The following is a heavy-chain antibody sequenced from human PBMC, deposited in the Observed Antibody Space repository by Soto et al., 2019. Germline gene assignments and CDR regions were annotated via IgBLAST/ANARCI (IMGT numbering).Heavy chain of an antibody. CDR1: GFSFSSHW. D-gene: IGHD6-19*01. V-gene: IGHV3-7*03. J-gene: IGHJ4*02. Sequence: VGSLRLSCAASGFSFSSHWMSWVRQAPGKGLEWVANIKQDGNDKRYVDSVKGRFTISRDNAKSSLYLQMNSLRAEDTAVYYCARYSYSSGPQDSWGQGTLVTVSS. CDR3: ARYSYSSGPQDS. CDR2: IKQDGNDK.